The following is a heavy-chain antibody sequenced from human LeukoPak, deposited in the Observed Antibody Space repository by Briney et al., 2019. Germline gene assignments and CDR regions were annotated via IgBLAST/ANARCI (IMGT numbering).Heavy chain of an antibody. D-gene: IGHD3-10*01. Sequence: SETLSLTCAVYGGSFSGYYWSWIRQPPGKGLEWIGEINHSGSTNYNPSLTSRVNISVDTSKNQFSLKLSSVTAADTAVYYCARVAYFYGSGSYCFDYWGQGTLVTVSS. V-gene: IGHV4-34*01. CDR2: INHSGST. J-gene: IGHJ4*02. CDR1: GGSFSGYY. CDR3: ARVAYFYGSGSYCFDY.